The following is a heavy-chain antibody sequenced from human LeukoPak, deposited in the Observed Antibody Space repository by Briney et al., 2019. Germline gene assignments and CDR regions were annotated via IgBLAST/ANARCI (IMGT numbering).Heavy chain of an antibody. CDR3: ARDGPDCSSTSCYPHNWFDP. CDR1: GYTFTIYG. CDR2: ISAYNGNT. D-gene: IGHD2-2*01. V-gene: IGHV1-18*01. Sequence: ASVKVSCKASGYTFTIYGISWVRQAPGQGLEWMGWISAYNGNTNYAQKLQGRVTMTTDTSTSTAYMELRSLRSDDTAVYYCARDGPDCSSTSCYPHNWFDPWGRGTLVTVSS. J-gene: IGHJ5*02.